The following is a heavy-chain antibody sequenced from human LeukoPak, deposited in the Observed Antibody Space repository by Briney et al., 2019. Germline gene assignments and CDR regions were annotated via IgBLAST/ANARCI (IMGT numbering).Heavy chain of an antibody. CDR1: GFTFSSYA. J-gene: IGHJ4*02. CDR3: ARDLNDYGDYEILDY. CDR2: ISSNGGST. V-gene: IGHV3-64*01. Sequence: PGGSLRLSCAASGFTFSSYAMHWVRQAPGKGLEYVSAISSNGGSTYYANSVKGRFTIPRDNSKNTLYLQMGSLRAEDMAVYYCARDLNDYGDYEILDYWGQGTLVTVSP. D-gene: IGHD4-17*01.